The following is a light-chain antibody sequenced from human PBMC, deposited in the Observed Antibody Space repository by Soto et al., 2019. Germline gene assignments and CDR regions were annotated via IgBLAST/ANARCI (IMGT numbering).Light chain of an antibody. J-gene: IGKJ4*01. CDR1: QGISSY. CDR2: AAS. CDR3: QQVNSYPFT. Sequence: DIQLTQSPSFLSASVGDRVSIPCRASQGISSYLAWYQQKPGKGPKLLVYAASTSQSGVPSRFSGSGYGTEFTLTISSLQPEDFATYYCQQVNSYPFTFGGGTKVDIK. V-gene: IGKV1-9*01.